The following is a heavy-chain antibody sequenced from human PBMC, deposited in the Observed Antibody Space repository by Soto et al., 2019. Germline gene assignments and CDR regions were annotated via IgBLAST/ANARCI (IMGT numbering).Heavy chain of an antibody. J-gene: IGHJ6*02. D-gene: IGHD5-12*01. CDR2: IMPVFPTP. CDR3: ARYKDRLQLGGNYYYILDV. Sequence: QVQLEQSGAEVQKPGSSVKVSCKASGGTFSSSAFSWVRQAPGQGLEWMGGIMPVFPTPDYAQKFQDRVTITADASTSTTNMELSGLRSEDTAMYYCARYKDRLQLGGNYYYILDVWGQGTTVIVSS. V-gene: IGHV1-69*12. CDR1: GGTFSSSA.